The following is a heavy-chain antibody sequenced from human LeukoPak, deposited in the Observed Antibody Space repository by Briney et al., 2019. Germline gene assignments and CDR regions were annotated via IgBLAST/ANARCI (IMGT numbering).Heavy chain of an antibody. D-gene: IGHD3-9*01. CDR2: IYYSGST. CDR1: GGSISSSSYY. CDR3: ARDQIYGGHYDILTGYPYYYYYYMDV. V-gene: IGHV4-39*07. J-gene: IGHJ6*03. Sequence: MPSETLSLTCTVSGGSISSSSYYWGWIRQPPGKGLEWIGSIYYSGSTYYNPSLKSRITISVDTSKNQFSLKLSSVTAADTAVYYCARDQIYGGHYDILTGYPYYYYYYMDVWGKGTTVTISS.